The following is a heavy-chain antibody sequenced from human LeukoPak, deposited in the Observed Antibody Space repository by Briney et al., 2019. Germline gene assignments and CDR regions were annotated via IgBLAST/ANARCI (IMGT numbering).Heavy chain of an antibody. J-gene: IGHJ6*02. V-gene: IGHV4-59*08. CDR2: INYIRTT. Sequence: SETLSLTCTVSGGSISTYFWSWIRQPPGKGLEWIGYINYIRTTDYNPSLKSRVTISLDTSKNRFSLKLSSVTAADTAMYYCARSYSSSDHYYYYGMDVWGQGTTVTVSS. CDR1: GGSISTYF. D-gene: IGHD6-13*01. CDR3: ARSYSSSDHYYYYGMDV.